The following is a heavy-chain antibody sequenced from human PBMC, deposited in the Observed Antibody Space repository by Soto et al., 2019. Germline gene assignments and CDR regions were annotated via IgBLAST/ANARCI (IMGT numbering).Heavy chain of an antibody. D-gene: IGHD2-8*02. CDR3: ARLVVYGQSDDY. CDR1: GGTLSSYA. J-gene: IGHJ4*02. CDR2: IIPIFGTA. V-gene: IGHV1-69*12. Sequence: QVQLVQSGAEVKKPGSSVKVSCKASGGTLSSYAISWVRQSPGQGLEWMGGIIPIFGTANYTQKFQGRVTITADESTSTAYMELSSLRSEDTAVYYCARLVVYGQSDDYWGQGTLVTVSS.